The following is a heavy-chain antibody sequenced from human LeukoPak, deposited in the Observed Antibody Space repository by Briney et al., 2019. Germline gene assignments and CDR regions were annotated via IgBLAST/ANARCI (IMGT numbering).Heavy chain of an antibody. CDR1: GFTFSSYE. J-gene: IGHJ1*01. CDR2: ISSSGSTI. CDR3: AGKTYYYDSSGYFNQH. D-gene: IGHD3-22*01. V-gene: IGHV3-48*03. Sequence: GGSLRLSCAASGFTFSSYEMNWVRQAPGKGLEWVSYISSSGSTIYYADSVKGRFTISRDNAKNSLYLQMNSLRAEDTAVYYCAGKTYYYDSSGYFNQHWGQGTLVTVSS.